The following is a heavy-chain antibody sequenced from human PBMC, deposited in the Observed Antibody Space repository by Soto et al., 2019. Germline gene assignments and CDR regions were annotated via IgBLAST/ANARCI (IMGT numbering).Heavy chain of an antibody. CDR3: ARGVVVVATTPRGDAFNV. CDR1: GDTFSTYA. D-gene: IGHD2-15*01. J-gene: IGHJ3*01. V-gene: IGHV1-69*14. Sequence: QVHLVQSGAEVKKPGSSVKVSCKASGDTFSTYAISWVRQAPGQGLEWMGQVIPLFGTTIYAPKFQGRATITADKSTTTGYMELSSLTSGDTAIYFCARGVVVVATTPRGDAFNVWGQGTKVTVSS. CDR2: VIPLFGTT.